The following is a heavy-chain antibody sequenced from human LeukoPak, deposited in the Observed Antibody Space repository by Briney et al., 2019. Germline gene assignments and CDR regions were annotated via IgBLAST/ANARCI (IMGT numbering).Heavy chain of an antibody. Sequence: GGSLRLSCAASGFTFSSYGMHWVRQAPGKGLEWVAVIWYDGSNKYYADSVKGRFTISRDNSKNTLYLQMNSLRAEDTAVYYCARGANYDYVWGSYRPQGYYYYYGMDVWGQGTTVTVSS. CDR3: ARGANYDYVWGSYRPQGYYYYYGMDV. D-gene: IGHD3-16*02. J-gene: IGHJ6*02. V-gene: IGHV3-33*01. CDR1: GFTFSSYG. CDR2: IWYDGSNK.